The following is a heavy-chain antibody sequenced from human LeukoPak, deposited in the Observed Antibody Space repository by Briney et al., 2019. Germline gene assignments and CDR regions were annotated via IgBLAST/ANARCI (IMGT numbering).Heavy chain of an antibody. CDR2: ISGSGGNT. D-gene: IGHD4-23*01. Sequence: PGGSLRLSCAASRFTFSIYAMSWIRQAPGKGLEWVSSISGSGGNTFYADSVKGRFAISRDNSKNTLYLQMNSLRAEDTAIYYCAKDDNSRADDYWGQGTLVTVSS. CDR3: AKDDNSRADDY. CDR1: RFTFSIYA. V-gene: IGHV3-23*01. J-gene: IGHJ4*02.